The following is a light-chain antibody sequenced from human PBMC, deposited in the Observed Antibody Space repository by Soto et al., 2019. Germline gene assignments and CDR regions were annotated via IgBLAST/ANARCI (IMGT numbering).Light chain of an antibody. CDR2: EVS. CDR3: GSYTSSSTPL. J-gene: IGLJ3*02. V-gene: IGLV2-14*01. CDR1: SSDVGGYNY. Sequence: QSVLTQPASVSGSPGQSITISCTGTSSDVGGYNYVSWYQQHPGKAPKLMIYEVSNRPSGVSNRFSGSKSGNTASLTISGLQAEDEADYYCGSYTSSSTPLFGGGTKLTVL.